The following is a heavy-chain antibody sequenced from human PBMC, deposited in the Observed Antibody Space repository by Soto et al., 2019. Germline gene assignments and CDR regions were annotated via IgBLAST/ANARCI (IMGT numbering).Heavy chain of an antibody. V-gene: IGHV4-34*01. CDR3: ASGYYYDSQTSYSASDY. D-gene: IGHD3-10*01. CDR2: INHSGST. J-gene: IGHJ4*02. Sequence: SETLSLTCAVYGGSFSGYYWTWIRQPPGTGLEWIGEINHSGSTNYNPSLKSRVTISVDTSKNQFSLKLTSVTAADTAVYYCASGYYYDSQTSYSASDYWGQGTQVTVSS. CDR1: GGSFSGYY.